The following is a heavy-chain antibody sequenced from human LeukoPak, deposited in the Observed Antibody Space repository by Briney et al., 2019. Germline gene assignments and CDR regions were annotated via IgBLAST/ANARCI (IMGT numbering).Heavy chain of an antibody. CDR1: GASISISSYY. V-gene: IGHV4-39*01. J-gene: IGHJ4*02. D-gene: IGHD2-21*01. Sequence: PSETLSLTCTVSGASISISSYYWGWIRQTPGKGLEWIGTIYYSGNTYYNPSLKSRVTISVDTSKNQFSLKLSSVTAADTAVYYCARLHPLIDYYFDYWGQGTLVTVSS. CDR2: IYYSGNT. CDR3: ARLHPLIDYYFDY.